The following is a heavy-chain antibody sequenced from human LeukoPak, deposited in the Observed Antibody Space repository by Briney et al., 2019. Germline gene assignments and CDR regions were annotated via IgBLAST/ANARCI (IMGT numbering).Heavy chain of an antibody. J-gene: IGHJ4*02. CDR1: GFTLSNYW. CDR3: AKPEYSSSWFFDY. D-gene: IGHD6-13*01. CDR2: INGDGSST. V-gene: IGHV3-74*01. Sequence: PGGSLRLSCSASGFTLSNYWMHWVRQAPGKGLMWVSRINGDGSSTNYADSVKGRFTISRDNAKNTLYLQMNSLRAEDTAVYYCAKPEYSSSWFFDYWGQGTLVTVSS.